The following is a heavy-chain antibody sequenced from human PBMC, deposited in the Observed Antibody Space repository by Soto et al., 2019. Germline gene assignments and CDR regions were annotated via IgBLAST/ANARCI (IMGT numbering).Heavy chain of an antibody. CDR3: ARGGAARSSYYYYYYMDV. D-gene: IGHD6-6*01. CDR1: SGSISSSNW. J-gene: IGHJ6*03. Sequence: SETLSLTCAVSSGSISSSNWWSWVRQPPGKGLEWIGEIYHSGSTNYNPSLKSRVTISVDKSKNQFSLKLSSVTAADTAVYYCARGGAARSSYYYYYYMDVWGKGTTVTVSS. V-gene: IGHV4-4*02. CDR2: IYHSGST.